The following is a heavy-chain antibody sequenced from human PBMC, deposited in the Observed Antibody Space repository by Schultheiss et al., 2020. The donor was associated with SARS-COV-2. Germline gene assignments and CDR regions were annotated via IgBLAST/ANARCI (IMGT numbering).Heavy chain of an antibody. J-gene: IGHJ5*02. V-gene: IGHV4-38-2*01. Sequence: SQTLSLTCAVSGYSISSGYYWTWIRQPPGKGLEWIGSIYHSGSTYYNPSLKSRVTISVDTSKNQFSLKLSSVTAADTAVYYCARVLPEENWFDPWGQGTLVTVSS. CDR3: ARVLPEENWFDP. CDR2: IYHSGST. D-gene: IGHD3-10*01. CDR1: GYSISSGYY.